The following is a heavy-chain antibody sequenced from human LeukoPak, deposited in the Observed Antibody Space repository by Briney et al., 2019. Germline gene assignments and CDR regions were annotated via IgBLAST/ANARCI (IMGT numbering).Heavy chain of an antibody. D-gene: IGHD6-13*01. CDR3: ARAAGTRDYYYYYMDV. Sequence: SETLSLTCTVSGGSISSYYWSWIRQPAGKGLEWIGRIYTSGSTNYNPSLKSRVTMSVDTSKNQFSLKLSSVTAADTAVYYCARAAGTRDYYYYYMDVWGKGTTVTISS. J-gene: IGHJ6*03. V-gene: IGHV4-4*07. CDR2: IYTSGST. CDR1: GGSISSYY.